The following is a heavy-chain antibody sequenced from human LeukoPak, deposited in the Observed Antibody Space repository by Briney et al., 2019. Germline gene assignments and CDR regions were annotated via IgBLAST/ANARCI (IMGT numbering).Heavy chain of an antibody. V-gene: IGHV1-24*01. D-gene: IGHD6-13*01. Sequence: ASVKVSCKVSGYTLTELSMHWVRQAPGKGLEWMGGFDPEDGETIYAQKFQGRVTMTEGTSTDTAYMELSSLRSEDTAVYYCATDSPGIAAAGTLYWGQGTLVTVSS. CDR1: GYTLTELS. CDR3: ATDSPGIAAAGTLY. J-gene: IGHJ4*02. CDR2: FDPEDGET.